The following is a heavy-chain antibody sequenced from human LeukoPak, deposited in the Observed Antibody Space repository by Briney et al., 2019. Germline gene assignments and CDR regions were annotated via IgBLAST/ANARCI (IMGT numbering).Heavy chain of an antibody. Sequence: GASVKVSCKASGGTFSSYAMHWVRQAPGQRLEWMGWINAGNGNTKYSQKFQGRVTITRDTSASTAYMELSSLRSEDTAVYYCAIIAAAGSGRQYYYYGMDVWGQGTTVTVSS. CDR1: GGTFSSYA. V-gene: IGHV1-3*01. CDR2: INAGNGNT. D-gene: IGHD6-13*01. J-gene: IGHJ6*02. CDR3: AIIAAAGSGRQYYYYGMDV.